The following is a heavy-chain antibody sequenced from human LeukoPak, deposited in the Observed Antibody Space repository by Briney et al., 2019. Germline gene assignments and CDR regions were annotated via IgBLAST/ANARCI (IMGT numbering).Heavy chain of an antibody. D-gene: IGHD3-22*01. Sequence: SETLSLTCTVSGGSISSYYWSWIRQPPGKGLEWIGHIYYSGSTNYNPSLKSRVTISIDTSKNQFSLRLSSVTVADTAVYYCARDRYYYDSSGYYWYFDLWGRGTLVTVSS. J-gene: IGHJ2*01. V-gene: IGHV4-59*01. CDR3: ARDRYYYDSSGYYWYFDL. CDR2: IYYSGST. CDR1: GGSISSYY.